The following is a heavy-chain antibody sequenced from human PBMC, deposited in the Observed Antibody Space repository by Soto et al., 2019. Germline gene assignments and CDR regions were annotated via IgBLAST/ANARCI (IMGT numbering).Heavy chain of an antibody. CDR3: ARDGDDYGGNSGIFDY. V-gene: IGHV3-30*03. J-gene: IGHJ4*02. Sequence: GGSLRLSCAASGFTLSSYGMHWVRQAPGKGLEWVAVISYDGSNKYYADSVKGRFTIARDNSKNTLYLQMNSLSAEDTAVYYCARDGDDYGGNSGIFDYGGQGTLVTVSS. D-gene: IGHD4-17*01. CDR2: ISYDGSNK. CDR1: GFTLSSYG.